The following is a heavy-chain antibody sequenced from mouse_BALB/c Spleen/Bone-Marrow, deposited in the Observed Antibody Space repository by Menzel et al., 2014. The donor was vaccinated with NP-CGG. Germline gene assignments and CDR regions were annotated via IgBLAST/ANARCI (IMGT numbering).Heavy chain of an antibody. CDR3: TRYDYDCFSY. V-gene: IGHV1-69*02. J-gene: IGHJ3*01. CDR2: IYPSDSYT. D-gene: IGHD2-4*01. CDR1: GYTFTSYW. Sequence: QVQLQQSGAELVRPGASVKLSCKDSGYTFTSYWINWVKQRPGQGLEWIGNIYPSDSYTNYNQKFKDKATLTVDKSSSTAYMQLSSPTSEDSAVYYCTRYDYDCFSYLGQGTLATVSS.